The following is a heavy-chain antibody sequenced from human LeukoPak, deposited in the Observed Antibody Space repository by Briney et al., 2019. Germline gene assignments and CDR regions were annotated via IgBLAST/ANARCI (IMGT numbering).Heavy chain of an antibody. J-gene: IGHJ6*02. CDR2: INSDGSTT. CDR3: ASLSTSFGMDV. CDR1: GFTFSSNW. Sequence: GGSLRLSCAPSGFTFSSNWMYWVRQAPGKGLVWVSRINSDGSTTSYVDSVKGRFTISRDNAKSTLYLQMNSLRAGDTAVYYCASLSTSFGMDVWGQGTTVTVSS. V-gene: IGHV3-74*01. D-gene: IGHD5/OR15-5a*01.